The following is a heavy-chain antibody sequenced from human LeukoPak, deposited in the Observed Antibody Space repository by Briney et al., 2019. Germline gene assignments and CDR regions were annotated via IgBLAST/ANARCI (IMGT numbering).Heavy chain of an antibody. CDR1: GYTFTSYY. D-gene: IGHD1-26*01. J-gene: IGHJ4*02. CDR3: AREGRVGALGY. Sequence: GASVKVSCKASGYTFTSYYMHWVRQAPGQGLEWMGIINPSGGSTSYAQKFQGRVTMTRDTSTSTVYMELSSLRSGDTAVYYCAREGRVGALGYWGQGTLVTVSS. V-gene: IGHV1-46*01. CDR2: INPSGGST.